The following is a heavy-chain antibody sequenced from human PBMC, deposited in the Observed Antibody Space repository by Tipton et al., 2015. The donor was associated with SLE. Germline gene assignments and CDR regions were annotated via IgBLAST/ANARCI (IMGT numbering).Heavy chain of an antibody. Sequence: TLSLTCVVSGYSLSSGYYWGWIRQPPGKGLEWIGYIYYSGSTNYNPSLKSRVTISVDTSKNQFSLRLNSVTAADTAVYYCARYGIRSGKDIWGQGTMVTVSS. D-gene: IGHD3-3*01. CDR1: GYSLSSGYY. V-gene: IGHV4-38-2*01. CDR3: ARYGIRSGKDI. J-gene: IGHJ3*02. CDR2: IYYSGST.